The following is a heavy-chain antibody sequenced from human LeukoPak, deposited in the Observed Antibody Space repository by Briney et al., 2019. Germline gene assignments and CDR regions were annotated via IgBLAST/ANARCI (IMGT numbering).Heavy chain of an antibody. Sequence: GGSLRLSCAASGFTFSSYAMSWVRQAPGKGLEWASAISGSGGSTYYADSVKGRFTISRDNSKNTLYLQMNSLRAEDTAVYYCAKEERNSWELLHYWYFDLWGRGTLVTVSS. CDR3: AKEERNSWELLHYWYFDL. CDR1: GFTFSSYA. J-gene: IGHJ2*01. V-gene: IGHV3-23*01. D-gene: IGHD1-26*01. CDR2: ISGSGGST.